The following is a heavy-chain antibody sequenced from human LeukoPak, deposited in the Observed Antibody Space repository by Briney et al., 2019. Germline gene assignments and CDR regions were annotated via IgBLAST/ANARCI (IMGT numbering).Heavy chain of an antibody. J-gene: IGHJ4*02. V-gene: IGHV3-30*18. CDR1: GFTFSSYG. CDR2: ISYDGSNK. D-gene: IGHD6-19*01. Sequence: GGSLRLSCAASGFTFSSYGMHWVRQAPGKGLEWVAVISYDGSNKYYADSVKGRFTISRDNSKNTLYLQMNSLRAEDTAVYYCAKQIAVAVYYFDYWGQGTLVTVSS. CDR3: AKQIAVAVYYFDY.